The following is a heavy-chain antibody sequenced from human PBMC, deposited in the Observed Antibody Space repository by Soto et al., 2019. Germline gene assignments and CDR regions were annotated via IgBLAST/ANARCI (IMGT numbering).Heavy chain of an antibody. CDR1: GGSISSGDYY. Sequence: SETLSLTCTVSGGSISSGDYYWSWIRQPPGKGLEWIGYIYYSGSTYYNPSLKSRVTISVDTSKNQFSLKLSSVTAADTAVYYCARIWFGEFVMDVWGQGTTVTVSS. D-gene: IGHD3-10*01. J-gene: IGHJ6*02. CDR3: ARIWFGEFVMDV. CDR2: IYYSGST. V-gene: IGHV4-30-4*01.